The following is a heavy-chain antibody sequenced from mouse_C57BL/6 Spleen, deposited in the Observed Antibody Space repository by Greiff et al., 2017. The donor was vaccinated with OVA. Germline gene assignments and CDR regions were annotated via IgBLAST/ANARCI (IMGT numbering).Heavy chain of an antibody. CDR1: GYTFTDYY. V-gene: IGHV1-26*01. CDR2: INPNNGGT. D-gene: IGHD2-2*01. CDR3: ARAGSYGYAYYAMDY. Sequence: EVQLQQSGPELVKPGASVKISCKASGYTFTDYYMNWVKQSHGKSLEWIGDINPNNGGTSYNQKFTGKATLTVDKSSSTAYMELRSLTSEDSAVYYCARAGSYGYAYYAMDYWGQGTSVTVSS. J-gene: IGHJ4*01.